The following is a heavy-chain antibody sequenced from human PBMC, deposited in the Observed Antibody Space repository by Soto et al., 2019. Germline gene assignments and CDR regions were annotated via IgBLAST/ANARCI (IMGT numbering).Heavy chain of an antibody. CDR1: GGSISSSSYY. CDR3: ARDQAGVGWYFDL. CDR2: IYYSGST. J-gene: IGHJ2*01. Sequence: SETLSLTCTVSGGSISSSSYYWGWIRQPPGKGLEWIGSIYYSGSTYYNPSLKSRVTISVDTSKNQFSLKLSSVTAADTAVYYCARDQAGVGWYFDLWGRGTLVTVSS. V-gene: IGHV4-39*07. D-gene: IGHD6-19*01.